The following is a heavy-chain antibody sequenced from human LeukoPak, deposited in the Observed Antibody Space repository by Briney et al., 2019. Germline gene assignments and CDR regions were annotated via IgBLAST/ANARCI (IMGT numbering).Heavy chain of an antibody. Sequence: GESLKISCKGSGYSFTSYWIGWVRQMPGKGLEWMGIIYPGDSDTRYSPSFQGQVTISADKSISTAYLQWSSLKASDTAMYYCAIKWWESWWEYSSSAGAFDIWGQGTMVTVSS. J-gene: IGHJ3*02. CDR1: GYSFTSYW. CDR2: IYPGDSDT. CDR3: AIKWWESWWEYSSSAGAFDI. D-gene: IGHD6-6*01. V-gene: IGHV5-51*01.